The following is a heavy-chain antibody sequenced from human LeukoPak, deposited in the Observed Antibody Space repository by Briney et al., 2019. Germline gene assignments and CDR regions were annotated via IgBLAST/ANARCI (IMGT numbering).Heavy chain of an antibody. CDR1: GFTFSDYY. D-gene: IGHD2-15*01. J-gene: IGHJ4*02. Sequence: PGGSLRLSCAASGFTFSDYYMSWIRQAPGKGLEWVSYISSSGSTIYYADSVKGRFTISRDNAKNSLYLQMNSLRAEDTAVYYCARDHIVVVVAATYRYFDYWGQGTLVTVSP. V-gene: IGHV3-11*01. CDR2: ISSSGSTI. CDR3: ARDHIVVVVAATYRYFDY.